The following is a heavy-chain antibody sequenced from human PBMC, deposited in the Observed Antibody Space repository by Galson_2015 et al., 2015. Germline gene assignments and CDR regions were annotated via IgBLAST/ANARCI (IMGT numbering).Heavy chain of an antibody. Sequence: CLRLCGAAYGFTFRGYGMHWARQARGKGLEGVAVVSYVGSNKYCADSVKGRFTISRDNSKNTLYLQMNSLRAEDTAVYYCASLKLLWFGELLLGPDAFDIWGQWTMVTVSS. J-gene: IGHJ3*02. V-gene: IGHV3-30-3*02. CDR2: VSYVGSNK. CDR3: ASLKLLWFGELLLGPDAFDI. CDR1: GFTFRGYG. D-gene: IGHD3-10*01.